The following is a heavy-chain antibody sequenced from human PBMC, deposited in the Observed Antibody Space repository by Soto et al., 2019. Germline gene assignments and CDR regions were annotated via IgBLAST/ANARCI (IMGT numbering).Heavy chain of an antibody. D-gene: IGHD2-2*01. Sequence: GGSLRLSCTASGFPFSSYTMHWLRRAPGKGLEWVGIISFDGSSKYYAGWLKGRIVISRGNSKDSLYLQMDTLRPDDTAIYYCARDTVTSLTPYQGFYYYGMDVWGQGTTVTVSS. CDR3: ARDTVTSLTPYQGFYYYGMDV. J-gene: IGHJ6*02. CDR2: ISFDGSSK. CDR1: GFPFSSYT. V-gene: IGHV3-30*09.